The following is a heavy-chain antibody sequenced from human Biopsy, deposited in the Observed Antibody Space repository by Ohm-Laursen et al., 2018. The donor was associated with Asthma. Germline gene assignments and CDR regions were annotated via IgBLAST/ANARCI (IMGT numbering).Heavy chain of an antibody. CDR2: IYSGGTS. CDR1: GFAVSRDH. D-gene: IGHD6-19*01. CDR3: AREGVAGTHIED. J-gene: IGHJ4*02. Sequence: SLRLSCTASGFAVSRDHMFWVRQAPGKGLEWVSVIYSGGTSHTADSVRGRFTISRGNSKNTLSLQMNSLTAEDTAVYYCAREGVAGTHIEDWGQGTLVTVSS. V-gene: IGHV3-66*02.